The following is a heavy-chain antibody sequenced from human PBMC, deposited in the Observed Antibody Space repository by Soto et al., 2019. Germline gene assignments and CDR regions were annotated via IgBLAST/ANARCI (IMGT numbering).Heavy chain of an antibody. CDR3: ARHVNLPWAGTGFDS. J-gene: IGHJ4*02. Sequence: SETLSLTCAVSGGSISSGGYSWSWIRQPPGKGLEWIGYMYNIGSTNYNPSLRSRVTMSIDTSQEQFSLKLTSVTATDTAVYYCARHVNLPWAGTGFDSWGRGILVTAPS. V-gene: IGHV4-61*08. CDR2: MYNIGST. CDR1: GGSISSGGYS. D-gene: IGHD6-19*01.